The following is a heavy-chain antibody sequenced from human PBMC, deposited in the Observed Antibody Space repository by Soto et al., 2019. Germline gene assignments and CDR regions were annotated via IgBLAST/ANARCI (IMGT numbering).Heavy chain of an antibody. Sequence: GGSLRHSWAASGFTFSSYGMHWVRQAPGKGLEWVAVISYDGSNKYYADSVKGRFTISRDNSKNTLYLQMNSLRAEDTAVYYCAKAFFYGDSSYYFDYWGQGTLVTAPQ. V-gene: IGHV3-30*18. CDR3: AKAFFYGDSSYYFDY. CDR2: ISYDGSNK. D-gene: IGHD4-17*01. J-gene: IGHJ4*02. CDR1: GFTFSSYG.